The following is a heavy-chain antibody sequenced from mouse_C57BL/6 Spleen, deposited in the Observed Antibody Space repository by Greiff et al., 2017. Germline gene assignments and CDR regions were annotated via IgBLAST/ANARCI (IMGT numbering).Heavy chain of an antibody. Sequence: QVQLQQSGPELVKPGASVKISCKASGYAFSSSWMNWVKQRPGKGLGWIGRIYPGDGSTNYNGKFKGKATLTADKSSSTAYMQLSSRTSEDSAVSFYSGPSSGGDYAMDCWGQGTTVTVSS. J-gene: IGHJ4*01. CDR2: IYPGDGST. V-gene: IGHV1-82*01. CDR3: SGPSSGGDYAMDC. CDR1: GYAFSSSW.